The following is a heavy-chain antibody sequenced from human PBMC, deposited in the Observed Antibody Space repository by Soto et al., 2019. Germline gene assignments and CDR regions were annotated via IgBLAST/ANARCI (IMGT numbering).Heavy chain of an antibody. CDR2: INHSGST. CDR3: ARDRRFLEWSPSGGYNWFDP. V-gene: IGHV4-34*01. J-gene: IGHJ5*02. D-gene: IGHD3-3*01. Sequence: SETLSLTCAVYGGSFSTYYWSWIRQPPGKGLEWIGEINHSGSTNYNPSLKSRGTISVDTSKNQFSLKLSSVTAADTAVYYCARDRRFLEWSPSGGYNWFDPWGQGTLVTVSS. CDR1: GGSFSTYY.